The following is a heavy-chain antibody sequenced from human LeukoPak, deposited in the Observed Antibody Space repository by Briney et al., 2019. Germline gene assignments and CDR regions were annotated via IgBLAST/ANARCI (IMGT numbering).Heavy chain of an antibody. J-gene: IGHJ4*02. V-gene: IGHV3-7*01. D-gene: IGHD2-2*01. CDR2: IKQDGSEK. CDR3: ATVRIVVVPAARALDY. Sequence: GGSLRLSCAVSGFTFSNYWMSWVRQAPGKGLEWVANIKQDGSEKYYVDSVKGRFTISRDNAKKSVYLQMNSLRAEDTAVYYCATVRIVVVPAARALDYWGQGTPVTVSS. CDR1: GFTFSNYW.